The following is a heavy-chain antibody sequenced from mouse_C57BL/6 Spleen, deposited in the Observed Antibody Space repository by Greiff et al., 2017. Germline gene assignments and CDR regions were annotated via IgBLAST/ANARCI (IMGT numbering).Heavy chain of an antibody. Sequence: QVQLQQSGAELVKPGASVKISCKASGYAFSSYWMNWVKQRPGKGLEWIGQIYPGDGDTNYNGKFKGKATLTADKSSSTAYMQLSSPTSEDSAVYFCAREGDGNFPWFAYWGQGTLVTVSA. CDR2: IYPGDGDT. CDR1: GYAFSSYW. CDR3: AREGDGNFPWFAY. J-gene: IGHJ3*01. V-gene: IGHV1-80*01. D-gene: IGHD2-1*01.